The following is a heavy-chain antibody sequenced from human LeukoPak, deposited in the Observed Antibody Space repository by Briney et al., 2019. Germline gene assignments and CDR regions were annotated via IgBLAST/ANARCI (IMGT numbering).Heavy chain of an antibody. J-gene: IGHJ6*03. CDR1: GFTFSDYY. Sequence: GGSLRLSCAASGFTFSDYYMSWIRQAPGKGLEWVSYISSSGSTIYYADSVKGRFTISRDNAKNSLYLQMNSLRAEDTGVYYCASYSAHETYYCYYYMDVWGKGTTVTVSS. CDR3: ASYSAHETYYCYYYMDV. V-gene: IGHV3-11*01. D-gene: IGHD6-6*01. CDR2: ISSSGSTI.